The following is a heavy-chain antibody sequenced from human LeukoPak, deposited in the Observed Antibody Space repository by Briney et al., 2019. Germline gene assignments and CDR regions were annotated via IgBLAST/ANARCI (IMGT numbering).Heavy chain of an antibody. D-gene: IGHD3-3*01. CDR2: IYYSGST. V-gene: IGHV4-30-4*08. J-gene: IGHJ4*02. CDR3: ARVNDFWSGYYVPSAYYFDY. Sequence: SQTLSLTCTVSGGSISSGDYYWSWIRQPPGKGLEWIGYIYYSGSTYYSPSLKSRVTISVDTSKNQFSLKLSSVTAADTAVYYCARVNDFWSGYYVPSAYYFDYWGQGTLVTVSS. CDR1: GGSISSGDYY.